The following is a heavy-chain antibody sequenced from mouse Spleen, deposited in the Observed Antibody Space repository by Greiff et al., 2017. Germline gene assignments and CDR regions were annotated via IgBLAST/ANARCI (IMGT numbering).Heavy chain of an antibody. Sequence: EVQGVESGGGLVKPGGSLKLSCAASGFAFSSYDMSWVRQTPEKRLEWVATISSGGSYTYYPDSVKGRFTISRDNARNTLYLQMSSLRSEDTALYYCARQTYYGSSYEDAMDYWGQGTSVTVSS. V-gene: IGHV5-9*02. CDR2: ISSGGSYT. J-gene: IGHJ4*01. D-gene: IGHD1-1*01. CDR3: ARQTYYGSSYEDAMDY. CDR1: GFAFSSYD.